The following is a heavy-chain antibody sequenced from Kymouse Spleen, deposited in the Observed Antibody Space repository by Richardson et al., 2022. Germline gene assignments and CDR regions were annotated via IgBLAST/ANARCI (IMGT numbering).Heavy chain of an antibody. J-gene: IGHJ6*02. CDR2: TYYRSKWYN. CDR3: AREGDYYGSGSYYNPYYYYYGMDV. Sequence: QVQLQQSGPGLVKPSQTLSLTCAISGDSVSSNSAAWNWIRQSPSRGLEWLGRTYYRSKWYNDYAVSVKSRITINPDTSKNQFSLQLNSVTPEDTAVYYCAREGDYYGSGSYYNPYYYYYGMDVWGQGTTVTVSS. V-gene: IGHV6-1*01. CDR1: GDSVSSNSAA. D-gene: IGHD3-10*01.